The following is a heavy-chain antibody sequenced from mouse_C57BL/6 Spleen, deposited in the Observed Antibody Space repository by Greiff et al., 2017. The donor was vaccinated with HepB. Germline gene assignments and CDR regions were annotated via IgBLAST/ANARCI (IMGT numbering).Heavy chain of an antibody. Sequence: EVQLQESGPGLVKPSQSLSLTCSVTGYSITSGYYWNWIRQFPGNKLEWMGYISYDGSNNYNPSLKNRISITRDTSKNQFFLKLNSVTTEDTATYYCARALLYYGSSYGGFAYWGQGTLVTVSA. CDR3: ARALLYYGSSYGGFAY. J-gene: IGHJ3*01. V-gene: IGHV3-6*01. CDR2: ISYDGSN. CDR1: GYSITSGYY. D-gene: IGHD1-1*01.